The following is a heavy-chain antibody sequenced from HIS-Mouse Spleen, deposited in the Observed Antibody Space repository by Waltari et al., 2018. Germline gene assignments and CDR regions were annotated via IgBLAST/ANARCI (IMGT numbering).Heavy chain of an antibody. CDR1: GFTFSSYG. J-gene: IGHJ4*02. CDR2: ISDEGSNK. V-gene: IGHV3-30*18. D-gene: IGHD6-19*01. Sequence: QVQLVESGGGVVQPGRSLRLSCAASGFTFSSYGMHWVRQATGKGMEWVAVISDEGSNKYYADSVKGRFTISRDNSKNTLYLQMNSLRAEDTAVYYCAKASSGWLDYWGQGTLVTVSS. CDR3: AKASSGWLDY.